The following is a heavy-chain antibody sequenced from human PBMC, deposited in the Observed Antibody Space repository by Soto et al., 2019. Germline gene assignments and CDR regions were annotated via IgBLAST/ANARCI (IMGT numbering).Heavy chain of an antibody. CDR3: ARANWGYNWFDP. V-gene: IGHV4-34*01. J-gene: IGHJ5*02. CDR1: GGSFSGYY. Sequence: SETLSLTCAVYGGSFSGYYWSWIRQPPGKGLEWIGEINHSGSTNYNPSLKSRVTISVDTSKNQFSLKLSSVTAADTAVYYCARANWGYNWFDPWGQGTLVTVS. CDR2: INHSGST. D-gene: IGHD7-27*01.